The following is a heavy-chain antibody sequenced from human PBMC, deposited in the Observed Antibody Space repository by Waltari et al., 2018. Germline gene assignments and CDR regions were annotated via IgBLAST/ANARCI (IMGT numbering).Heavy chain of an antibody. V-gene: IGHV1-2*02. CDR2: VNPDTGNA. J-gene: IGHJ4*02. D-gene: IGHD6-6*01. CDR1: GYIFTTSY. CDR3: ARDRTTMAARPGDY. Sequence: QVLLVQSGAEVKKRGASVKVSCKAYGYIFTTSYLHWVRQAPGQGPEWMGWVNPDTGNANYAPNFRGRVTMTWDTTINTAFMDLSGLKSDDTAVYYCARDRTTMAARPGDYWGQGTLVTVSS.